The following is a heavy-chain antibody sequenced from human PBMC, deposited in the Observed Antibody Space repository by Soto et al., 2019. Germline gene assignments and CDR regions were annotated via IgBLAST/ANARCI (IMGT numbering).Heavy chain of an antibody. CDR1: GYTRTSYG. CDR2: IVVGSGNT. Sequence: GASVKVSCRASGYTRTSYGISWVRQAPGQGLEWIGWIVVGSGNTNYAQKFQERVTITRDMSTSTAYMELSSLRSEDTAVYYCAADRGRQTSGWLPSYYYYYGMDVWGQGTTVTGSS. V-gene: IGHV1-58*02. CDR3: AADRGRQTSGWLPSYYYYYGMDV. J-gene: IGHJ6*02. D-gene: IGHD3-16*01.